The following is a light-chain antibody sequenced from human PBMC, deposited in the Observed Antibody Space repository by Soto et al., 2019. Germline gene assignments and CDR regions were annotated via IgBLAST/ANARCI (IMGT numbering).Light chain of an antibody. J-gene: IGKJ1*01. CDR1: QSISSW. V-gene: IGKV1-5*01. Sequence: DIQMTHSPSTLSASVGDRVTITFRSSQSISSWLAWYQQKPGKAPKLLIYDASSLESGVPSRFSGSGSGTEFTLTISSLQPDDFATYYCQQYNSYSPGWTFGQGTKVDIK. CDR3: QQYNSYSPGWT. CDR2: DAS.